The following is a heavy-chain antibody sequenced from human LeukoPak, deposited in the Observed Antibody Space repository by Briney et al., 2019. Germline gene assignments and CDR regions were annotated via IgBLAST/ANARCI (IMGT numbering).Heavy chain of an antibody. CDR3: ARVGADGSGFLFDY. V-gene: IGHV4-34*01. Sequence: SETLSLTCAVYGGSFSGYYWSWIRQRPGKGLEWIGEINHNGSTNYNPSLKSRVTISVDTSKNQFSLKLSDATVEDTAVYYCARVGADGSGFLFDYWGQGTLVTVSS. J-gene: IGHJ4*02. CDR2: INHNGST. CDR1: GGSFSGYY. D-gene: IGHD3-10*01.